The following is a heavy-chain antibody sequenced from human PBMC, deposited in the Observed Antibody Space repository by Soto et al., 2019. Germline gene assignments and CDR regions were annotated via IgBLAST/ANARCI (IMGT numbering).Heavy chain of an antibody. CDR1: GFTFSDHY. Sequence: GGSMRLSCAGSGFTFSDHYMDWVRQAPGKGLEWVGRSGNRANSDTTEYGSSVKGRFTISRDDSKNSMYLQMNSLKTEDTAVYYCTRGYSGIDIYAFDIWGRGTLVTVSS. J-gene: IGHJ3*02. CDR2: SGNRANSDTT. D-gene: IGHD1-26*01. CDR3: TRGYSGIDIYAFDI. V-gene: IGHV3-72*01.